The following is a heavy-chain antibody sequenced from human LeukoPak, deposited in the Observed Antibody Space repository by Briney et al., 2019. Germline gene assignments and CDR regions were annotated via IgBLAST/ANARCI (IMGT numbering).Heavy chain of an antibody. CDR1: GFTFSSYA. V-gene: IGHV3-23*01. CDR3: AKAIGVVIRYFDY. J-gene: IGHJ4*02. D-gene: IGHD3-3*01. CDR2: ISGSGGST. Sequence: GGSLRLSCAASGFTFSSYAMSWVRQAPGKGLEWVSAISGSGGSTYYADSVKGRFTISRDDSKNTLYLQMNSLRAEDTAVYYCAKAIGVVIRYFDYWGQGTLVTVSS.